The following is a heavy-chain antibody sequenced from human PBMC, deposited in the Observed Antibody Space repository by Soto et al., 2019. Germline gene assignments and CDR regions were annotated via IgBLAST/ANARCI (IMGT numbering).Heavy chain of an antibody. V-gene: IGHV4-4*07. J-gene: IGHJ4*02. CDR1: GGSITGYY. CDR3: ARALTSAAGLYFDY. Sequence: SETLSLTCTASGGSITGYYLIWIRQPAGKGLEWIGRIQTSESTNYNPSLKRRVTLSVDTSNNQFSLRLSSLTAADTAVYYCARALTSAAGLYFDYWGQGTLVTVSS. D-gene: IGHD6-13*01. CDR2: IQTSEST.